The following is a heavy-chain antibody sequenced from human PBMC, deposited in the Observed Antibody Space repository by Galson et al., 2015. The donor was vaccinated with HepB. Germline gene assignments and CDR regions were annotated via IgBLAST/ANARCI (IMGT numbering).Heavy chain of an antibody. V-gene: IGHV6-1*01. J-gene: IGHJ2*01. CDR2: TYYRSKWST. CDR1: GDSVSSNTVA. Sequence: CAISGDSVSSNTVAWNWIRQSPSRGLEWLGRTYYRSKWSTEYAVSVRSRITINPDTSNNQVSLQLNSVTPEDTAIYYCVRWTTYWSFDIWGRGTQVTASS. CDR3: VRWTTYWSFDI. D-gene: IGHD4-23*01.